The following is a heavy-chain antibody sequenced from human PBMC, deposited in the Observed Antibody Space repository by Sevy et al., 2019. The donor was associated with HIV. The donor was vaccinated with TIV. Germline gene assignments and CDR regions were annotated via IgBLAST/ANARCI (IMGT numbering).Heavy chain of an antibody. CDR3: TTDPTMIVVVITSPLGDI. J-gene: IGHJ3*02. CDR2: XKSKTDGGTT. V-gene: IGHV3-15*01. Sequence: GGSLRLSCAASGFTFSNXXXXXXXXXPGKXLXXXXXXKSKTDGGTTDYAAPVKGRFTISRDDSKNTLYLQMNSLKTEDTAVYYCTTDPTMIVVVITSPLGDIWGQGTMVTVSS. CDR1: GFTFSNXX. D-gene: IGHD3-22*01.